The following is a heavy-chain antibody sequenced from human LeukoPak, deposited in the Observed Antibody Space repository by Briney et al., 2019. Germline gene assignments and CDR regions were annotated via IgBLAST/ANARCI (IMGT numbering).Heavy chain of an antibody. CDR1: GFTFSSYG. J-gene: IGHJ4*02. D-gene: IGHD6-13*01. CDR3: ARVVSAAGHFDY. Sequence: PGGSLRLSCAASGFTFSSYGMNWVRQAPGKGLEWVSSISSSSSYIYYADSVKGRFTISRDNAKNSLYLQMNSLRAEDTAVYYCARVVSAAGHFDYWGQGTLVTVSS. CDR2: ISSSSSYI. V-gene: IGHV3-21*01.